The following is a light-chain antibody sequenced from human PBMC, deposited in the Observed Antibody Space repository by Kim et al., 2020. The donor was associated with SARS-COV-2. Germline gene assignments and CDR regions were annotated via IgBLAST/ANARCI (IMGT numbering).Light chain of an antibody. CDR1: NLGRQS. V-gene: IGLV3-21*04. Sequence: SYELTQPPSVSVAPGKTARITCGGNNLGRQSVHWYQQKPGQAPVLVIYYDDNRPSGIPERFSGSNSGNTATLTISRVEARDEADYYCQVWDSSSDHVVFGGGTQLTVL. CDR3: QVWDSSSDHVV. CDR2: YDD. J-gene: IGLJ2*01.